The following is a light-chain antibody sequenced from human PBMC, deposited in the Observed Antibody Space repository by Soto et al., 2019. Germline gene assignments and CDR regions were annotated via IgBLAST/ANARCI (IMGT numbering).Light chain of an antibody. CDR3: QQYDNWPQT. V-gene: IGKV3-15*01. CDR1: QSVSSD. CDR2: GAS. Sequence: EIVMTQSPAPLSVSPGERATLSCRASQSVSSDLAWYQHKPGQAPRLLIYGASTRATGIPARFSGRGSGTECTLTISSLQSVDVAVYYCQQYDNWPQTFGQGTKVDIK. J-gene: IGKJ1*01.